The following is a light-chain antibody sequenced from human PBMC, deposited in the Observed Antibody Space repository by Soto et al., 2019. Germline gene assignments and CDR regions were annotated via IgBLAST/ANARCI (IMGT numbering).Light chain of an antibody. CDR2: SAS. V-gene: IGKV1-9*01. CDR3: QQVDRLPLT. Sequence: DIQLTQSPSFLSASIGDRVSLSCRASQDITKYLAWFHQKPGRAPKLLIYSASTLHVGVPARFSGGGSGTEFTLTINSLQAEDFATYYCQQVDRLPLTFGGGTKVEIK. CDR1: QDITKY. J-gene: IGKJ4*01.